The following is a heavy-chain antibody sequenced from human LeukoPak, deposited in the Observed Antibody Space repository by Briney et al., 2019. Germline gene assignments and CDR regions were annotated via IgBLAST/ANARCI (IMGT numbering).Heavy chain of an antibody. D-gene: IGHD5-24*01. CDR2: IYYSGST. CDR3: ARGIRWIQPYYYYMDV. CDR1: GGSISSSSYY. Sequence: SETLSLTCTVSGGSISSSSYYWGWIRQPPGKGLEWIGSIYYSGSTYYNPSLKSRVTISVDTSKNQFSLKLSSVTAADTAVYYCARGIRWIQPYYYYMDVWGKGTTVTVSS. J-gene: IGHJ6*03. V-gene: IGHV4-39*01.